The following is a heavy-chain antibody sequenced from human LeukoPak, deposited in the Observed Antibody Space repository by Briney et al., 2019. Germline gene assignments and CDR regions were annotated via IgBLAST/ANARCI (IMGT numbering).Heavy chain of an antibody. J-gene: IGHJ4*02. D-gene: IGHD1-1*01. CDR1: GFTFSSYA. Sequence: GGSLRLSCAASGFTFSSYAMHWVRQAPGKGLEWVAVISYDGSNKYYADSVKGRFTISRDNSKNTLYLQMNSLRAEDTAVYYCARDRNPWTTGTTLDYWGQGTLVTVSS. CDR3: ARDRNPWTTGTTLDY. CDR2: ISYDGSNK. V-gene: IGHV3-30-3*01.